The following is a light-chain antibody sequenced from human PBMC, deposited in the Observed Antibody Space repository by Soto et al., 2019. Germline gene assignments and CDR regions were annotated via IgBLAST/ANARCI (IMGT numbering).Light chain of an antibody. CDR2: DAS. CDR1: QGVTTN. J-gene: IGKJ5*01. V-gene: IGKV3-15*01. CDR3: QQYNNWSFS. Sequence: VMTQSPARLSVSPGASVTLSCRAGQGVTTNFAWYQQKSGQSPRLLIYDASTRATGVPARFSSSGSETDFTLTISSLQSEDSAVYFCQQYNNWSFSFGQGTRVEIK.